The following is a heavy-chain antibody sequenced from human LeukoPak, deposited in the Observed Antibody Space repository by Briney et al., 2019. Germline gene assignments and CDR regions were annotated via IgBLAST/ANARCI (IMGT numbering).Heavy chain of an antibody. CDR2: IIPIFGTA. J-gene: IGHJ6*02. D-gene: IGHD6-19*01. CDR3: ARSEYSSGWYPGMDGVNYYYGMDV. V-gene: IGHV1-69*13. Sequence: ASVKVSCKASGGTFSSYAISWVRQAPGQGLEWMGGIIPIFGTANYAQKFQGRVTITADESTSTAYMELSSLRSEDTAVYYCARSEYSSGWYPGMDGVNYYYGMDVWGQGTTVTVSS. CDR1: GGTFSSYA.